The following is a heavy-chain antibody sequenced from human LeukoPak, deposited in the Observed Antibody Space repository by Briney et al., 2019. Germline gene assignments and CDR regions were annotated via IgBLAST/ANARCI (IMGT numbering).Heavy chain of an antibody. D-gene: IGHD3-16*01. V-gene: IGHV1-18*01. CDR1: GGTFSSYA. Sequence: ASVKVSCKASGGTFSSYAISWVRQAPGQGLEWMGWISGYNGNTNYAQKVQGRVTMTADASTSTTYMELRSLRSDDTAVYYCARDIKRSRARWENLGIDPWGQGTLVTVSS. J-gene: IGHJ5*02. CDR3: ARDIKRSRARWENLGIDP. CDR2: ISGYNGNT.